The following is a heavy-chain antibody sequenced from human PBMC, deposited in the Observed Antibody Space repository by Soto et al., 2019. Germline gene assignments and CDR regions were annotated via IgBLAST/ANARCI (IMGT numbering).Heavy chain of an antibody. CDR3: ARRNRWGLHLGDDYGENYYYYSGMDV. J-gene: IGHJ6*02. CDR1: GGTFSSYA. D-gene: IGHD4-17*01. Sequence: QVQLVQSGAEVKKPGSSVKVSCKASGGTFSSYAISWVRQAPGQGLEWMGGIIPIFGTANYAQKFQGRVTMPADDSTSTAYMELSSLRADDTAVYYCARRNRWGLHLGDDYGENYYYYSGMDVWGQGTTVTVSS. CDR2: IIPIFGTA. V-gene: IGHV1-69*01.